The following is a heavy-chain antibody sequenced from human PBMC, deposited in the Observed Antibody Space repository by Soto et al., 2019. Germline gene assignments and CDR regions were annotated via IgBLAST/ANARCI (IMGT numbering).Heavy chain of an antibody. CDR3: AKTVPGTYPARYFDF. Sequence: HGESLKISCKVSGSTLTTYWIGWVRQMPGKGLECMGIIFLGDSDTRYSPSFRGQVTISADKSINTAYLQWSGLKASDTAIYYCAKTVPGTYPARYFDFWGQGTRVTVSS. D-gene: IGHD3-10*01. V-gene: IGHV5-51*01. CDR1: GSTLTTYW. CDR2: IFLGDSDT. J-gene: IGHJ4*02.